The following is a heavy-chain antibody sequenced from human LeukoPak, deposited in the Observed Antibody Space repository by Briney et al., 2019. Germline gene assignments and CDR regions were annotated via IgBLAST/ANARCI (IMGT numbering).Heavy chain of an antibody. D-gene: IGHD2-2*01. Sequence: GASLKVSCKASGYTFTTSGINWVRQAPGQGLEWMGCINVYNGNTNYAQKFQGRITMTRDTSTSTAYMELRSLKSDDTAVYYCARGLVVPAAMGEFDYWGQGTLIAVSS. CDR3: ARGLVVPAAMGEFDY. J-gene: IGHJ4*02. CDR1: GYTFTTSG. V-gene: IGHV1-18*01. CDR2: INVYNGNT.